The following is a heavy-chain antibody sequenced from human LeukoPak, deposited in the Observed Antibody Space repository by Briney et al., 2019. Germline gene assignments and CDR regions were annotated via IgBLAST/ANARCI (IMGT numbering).Heavy chain of an antibody. D-gene: IGHD2-15*01. CDR3: AREIPVYCSGGSCYL. J-gene: IGHJ4*02. V-gene: IGHV1-2*02. CDR1: GYTFTGYY. Sequence: ASLKVSCKASGYTFTGYYMHWVPQAPGQGLEWMGWINPNSGGTNYAQKFQGRFTMTRDTSISTAYMELSRLRSDDTAVYYCAREIPVYCSGGSCYLWGQGTLVTVSS. CDR2: INPNSGGT.